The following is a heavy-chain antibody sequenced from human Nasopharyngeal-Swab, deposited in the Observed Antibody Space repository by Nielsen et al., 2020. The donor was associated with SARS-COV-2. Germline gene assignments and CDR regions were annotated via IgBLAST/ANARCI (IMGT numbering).Heavy chain of an antibody. J-gene: IGHJ4*02. D-gene: IGHD6-19*01. CDR2: ISWNSGSI. CDR1: GFTFDEYA. CDR3: AKDYSSGWRPGYYFDY. Sequence: GGSLRLSCAASGFTFDEYAMHWVRQAPGKGLEWVSGISWNSGSIGYADSVKGRITISRDNAKNSLYLQMNSLRAEDTALYYCAKDYSSGWRPGYYFDYWGQGTLVTVSS. V-gene: IGHV3-9*01.